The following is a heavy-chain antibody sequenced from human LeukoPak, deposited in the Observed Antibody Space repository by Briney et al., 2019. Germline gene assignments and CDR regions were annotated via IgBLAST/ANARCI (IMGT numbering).Heavy chain of an antibody. V-gene: IGHV3-48*03. CDR3: ARELDYCSNTSCYAGDFDY. D-gene: IGHD2-2*01. CDR2: ISSSGSTI. Sequence: GGSLRLSCAASGFTFSSYEMNWVRQAPGKGLEWVSYISSSGSTIYYADSVKGRFTISRDNAKNSLYLQMNSLRAEDTAVYYCARELDYCSNTSCYAGDFDYWGQGTLVTVSS. J-gene: IGHJ4*02. CDR1: GFTFSSYE.